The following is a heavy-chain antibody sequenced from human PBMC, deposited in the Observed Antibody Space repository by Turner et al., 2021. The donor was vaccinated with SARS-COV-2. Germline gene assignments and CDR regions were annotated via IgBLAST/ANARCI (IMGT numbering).Heavy chain of an antibody. V-gene: IGHV4-4*02. CDR3: ARRYYSSTSCPNWFDP. CDR2: IYPSGST. D-gene: IGHD2-2*01. J-gene: IGHJ5*02. CDR1: GGSLSSSNR. Sequence: QVQLQESGPGLVKPSGTLSLTCAVSGGSLSSSNRWSWVRQPPGKGLGGIGEIYPSGSTNYDPSLKSRVTISVDKSKNQVSLKLSSVTAADTAVYYCARRYYSSTSCPNWFDPWGQGTLVTVSS.